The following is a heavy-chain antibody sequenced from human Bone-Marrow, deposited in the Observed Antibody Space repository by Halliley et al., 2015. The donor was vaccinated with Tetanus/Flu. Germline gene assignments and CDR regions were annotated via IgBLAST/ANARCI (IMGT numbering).Heavy chain of an antibody. CDR2: IYYTGST. CDR3: ARDAGYDRDSYYFDS. V-gene: IGHV4-39*07. J-gene: IGHJ4*02. Sequence: GSIYYTGSTYYTPSLTSRVTISKDTSKNEFSLKVASVTAADTAVYYCARDAGYDRDSYYFDSWGQGTLVTVSS. D-gene: IGHD3-9*01.